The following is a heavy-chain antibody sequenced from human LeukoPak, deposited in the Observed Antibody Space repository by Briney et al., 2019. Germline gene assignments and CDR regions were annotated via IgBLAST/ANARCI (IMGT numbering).Heavy chain of an antibody. CDR2: INPSGGST. D-gene: IGHD6-19*01. CDR1: GYIFTSYN. Sequence: ASVKVSCKASGYIFTSYNIYWVRQAPGQGLEWMGIINPSGGSTNYAQKFQGRVTMTRDTSTSTVYMELSSLRSEDTAVYYCARGRGQWLWRSEGGIDYWGQGTLVTVSS. CDR3: ARGRGQWLWRSEGGIDY. V-gene: IGHV1-46*01. J-gene: IGHJ4*02.